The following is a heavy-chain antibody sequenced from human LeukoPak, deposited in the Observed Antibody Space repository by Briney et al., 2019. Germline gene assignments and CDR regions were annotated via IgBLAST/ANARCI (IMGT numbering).Heavy chain of an antibody. CDR2: FHPENGET. J-gene: IGHJ4*02. CDR3: ARGVRTARWLPSPYYFDY. Sequence: ASVKVSCKVSGHTLLDLSIHWVRQAPGKGLEWMAGFHPENGETIYTQSFQGRVTITEDTSSDTAYMELSSLRSEDTAVYYCARGVRTARWLPSPYYFDYWGQGTLVTVSS. D-gene: IGHD6-19*01. V-gene: IGHV1-24*01. CDR1: GHTLLDLS.